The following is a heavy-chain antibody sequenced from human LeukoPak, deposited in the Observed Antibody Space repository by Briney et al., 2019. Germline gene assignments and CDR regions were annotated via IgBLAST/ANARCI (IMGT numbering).Heavy chain of an antibody. CDR3: AKQPYNFYYLDV. V-gene: IGHV3-23*01. D-gene: IGHD2-21*01. CDR1: GFTFSSYA. Sequence: GGTLRLSCAASGFTFSSYAMSWVRQAPGKGLEWVSTIVGDGSKTYYADSVKGRFTISSDNSRTLLFLHMNSLRAEDTAVYYCAKQPYNFYYLDVWGEGTAVTVSS. CDR2: IVGDGSKT. J-gene: IGHJ6*03.